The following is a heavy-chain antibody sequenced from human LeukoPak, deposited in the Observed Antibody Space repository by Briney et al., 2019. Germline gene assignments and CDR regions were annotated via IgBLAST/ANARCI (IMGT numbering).Heavy chain of an antibody. CDR2: ITSGFTP. J-gene: IGHJ4*02. CDR3: AKDYSDSRVGDVFFEY. D-gene: IGHD1-26*01. CDR1: GLTFSSYA. Sequence: GGSLNLSCAASGLTFSSYAMSWVRQAPGKGLEWVSGITSGFTPHYADSVKGRFTISRDNSKNTFHLQMNSLRAEDTAVYYCAKDYSDSRVGDVFFEYWGQGTLVTVSS. V-gene: IGHV3-23*01.